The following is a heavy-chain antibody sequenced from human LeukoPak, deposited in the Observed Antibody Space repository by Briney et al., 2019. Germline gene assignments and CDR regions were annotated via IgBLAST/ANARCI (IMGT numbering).Heavy chain of an antibody. CDR1: GGSISSYY. J-gene: IGHJ6*04. CDR3: AHTPYNWNYGLDV. D-gene: IGHD1-20*01. V-gene: IGHV4-59*01. CDR2: IYYSGST. Sequence: PSETLSLTCTVSGGSISSYYWSWIRQPPGKGLEWIGYIYYSGSTNYNPSLKSRVTISVDTSKNQFSLKLSSVTAADTAVYYCAHTPYNWNYGLDVWGKGTTVTVSS.